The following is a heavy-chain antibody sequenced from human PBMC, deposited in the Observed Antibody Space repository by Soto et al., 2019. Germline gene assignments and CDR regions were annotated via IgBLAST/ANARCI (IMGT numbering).Heavy chain of an antibody. Sequence: QVQLVQSGAEVKRPGSSVKVSCKASGDTFNFYSINWVRQAPGLGLEWMGRVNPILSMSNYAQRFQGRVTMIADKSTRTAYMALSGLRSEDTAIYYCATSYGSGYRAFDFWGQGALVTVSS. V-gene: IGHV1-69*04. CDR1: GDTFNFYS. CDR3: ATSYGSGYRAFDF. J-gene: IGHJ4*02. CDR2: VNPILSMS. D-gene: IGHD3-10*01.